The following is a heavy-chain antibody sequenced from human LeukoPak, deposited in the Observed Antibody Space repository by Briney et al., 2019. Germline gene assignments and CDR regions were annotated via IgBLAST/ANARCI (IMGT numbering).Heavy chain of an antibody. CDR1: GGSVSSSSYY. CDR2: IYTSGST. CDR3: ARGLGLRARGYFDY. D-gene: IGHD4-17*01. Sequence: SETLSLTCTVSGGSVSSSSYYWSWIRQPAGKGLERIGRIYTSGSTNYNPSLKSRVTISVDTSKNQFSLKLSSVTAADTAVYYCARGLGLRARGYFDYWGQGTLVTVSS. V-gene: IGHV4-61*02. J-gene: IGHJ4*02.